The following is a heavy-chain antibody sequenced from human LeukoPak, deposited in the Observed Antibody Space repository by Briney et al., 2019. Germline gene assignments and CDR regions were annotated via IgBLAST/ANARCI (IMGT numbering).Heavy chain of an antibody. Sequence: ASVKVSCKASGYTFTSYGISWVRQAPGQGLEWMGWISAYNGNTNYAQKLQGRVTMTRDTSTSTVYMELSSLRSEDTAVYYCAIPFVSHAFDYWGQGTLVTVSS. CDR1: GYTFTSYG. D-gene: IGHD2/OR15-2a*01. J-gene: IGHJ4*02. V-gene: IGHV1-18*01. CDR2: ISAYNGNT. CDR3: AIPFVSHAFDY.